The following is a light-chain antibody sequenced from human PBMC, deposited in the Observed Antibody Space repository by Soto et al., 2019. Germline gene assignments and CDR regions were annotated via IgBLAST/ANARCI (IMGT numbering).Light chain of an antibody. V-gene: IGKV3-11*01. CDR2: DVS. J-gene: IGKJ1*01. CDR1: QNISNY. Sequence: IVLTQSPATLSLSPGKRASLSCRTSQNISNYLIWYQQKPGQAPGLLIYDVSNRATGIPARFSGSGSGTDFTPTISSLEPEDFAVYYCQQRSNWPRTFGQGTKVDIK. CDR3: QQRSNWPRT.